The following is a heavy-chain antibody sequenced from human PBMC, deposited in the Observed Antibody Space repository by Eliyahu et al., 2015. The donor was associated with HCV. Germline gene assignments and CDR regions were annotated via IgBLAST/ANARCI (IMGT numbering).Heavy chain of an antibody. V-gene: IGHV6-1*01. CDR1: GXSVSXXSXA. J-gene: IGHJ4*02. D-gene: IGHD3-9*01. Sequence: QVQLQQSGPGLVKPSQTLALTCAISGXSVSXXSXAWNWIRQSPSRGLEWLGRTYYRSQWYNDYAVSVKSRIIISADTSRNQLSLQLNSVTPEDTAMYYCARHTQRDFDWSTIEGFDYWGQGTLVTVSS. CDR2: TYYRSQWYN. CDR3: ARHTQRDFDWSTIEGFDY.